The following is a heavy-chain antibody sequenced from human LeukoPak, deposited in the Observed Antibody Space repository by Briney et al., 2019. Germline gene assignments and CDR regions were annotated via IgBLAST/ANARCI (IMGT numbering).Heavy chain of an antibody. CDR3: ARLGGVVVMPAAVGY. Sequence: SETLSLTCTVSGGSISSYYWSWIRQPPGKGLEWIGYIYYSGSTYYNPSLKSRVTISVDTSKSEFSLKLSSVTAADTAVYYCARLGGVVVMPAAVGYWGQGTLVTVSS. CDR1: GGSISSYY. V-gene: IGHV4-59*08. CDR2: IYYSGST. J-gene: IGHJ4*02. D-gene: IGHD2-15*01.